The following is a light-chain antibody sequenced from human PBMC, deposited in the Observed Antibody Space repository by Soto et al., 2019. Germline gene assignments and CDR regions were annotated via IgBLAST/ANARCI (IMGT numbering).Light chain of an antibody. CDR3: SSYTTTSTLL. J-gene: IGLJ3*02. CDR1: NRDIGAYNL. CDR2: EVR. V-gene: IGLV2-14*01. Sequence: ALTQPASVSGSLGQSITISCTGSNRDIGAYNLVSWYQQYPDTAPKLIIYEVRNRPSGVSYRFTGSRSGNTASLTISALQADDESTFYCSSYTTTSTLLFGGGTKVTVL.